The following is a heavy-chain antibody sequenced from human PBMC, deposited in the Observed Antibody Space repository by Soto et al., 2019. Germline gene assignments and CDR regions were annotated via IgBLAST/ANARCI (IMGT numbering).Heavy chain of an antibody. D-gene: IGHD3-10*01. Sequence: EVQLVESGGDLVKPGGSLRLSCAASGFTFSSYSMNWVRQAPGKGLEWVSSISSGSSYIYYADSVKGRFTISRDNAKNSLYLQMNGLRAEDTAVYYCARSSGGSGKLWNYYGMDVWGQGTTVTVSS. CDR2: ISSGSSYI. J-gene: IGHJ6*02. CDR3: ARSSGGSGKLWNYYGMDV. CDR1: GFTFSSYS. V-gene: IGHV3-21*06.